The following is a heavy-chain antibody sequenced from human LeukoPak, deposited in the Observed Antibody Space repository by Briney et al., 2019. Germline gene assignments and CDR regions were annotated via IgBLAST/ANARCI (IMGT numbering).Heavy chain of an antibody. D-gene: IGHD3-3*02. V-gene: IGHV1-2*02. CDR2: INPNSGGT. CDR1: EYTFTDCY. CDR3: ARVLFDSISYAPDY. Sequence: ASVKVSCKASEYTFTDCYMHWVRQAPGQGLEWMGWINPNSGGTNYAQKFQGRVTMTRDTSISTVYMEVSRLRSDDTAVYYCARVLFDSISYAPDYWGQGTLVTVSS. J-gene: IGHJ4*02.